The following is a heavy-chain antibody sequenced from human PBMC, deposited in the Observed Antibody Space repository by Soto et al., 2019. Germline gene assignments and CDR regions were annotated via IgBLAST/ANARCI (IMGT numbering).Heavy chain of an antibody. V-gene: IGHV1-3*01. CDR2: LNAGNGNT. J-gene: IGHJ4*02. CDR3: ARGILWFGENFDY. D-gene: IGHD3-10*01. Sequence: ASVKVSCKTSGYNFTSYVIHWVRQAPGQRLEWMGWLNAGNGNTEYSQKFQGRVTFTRDTSASTAYMEVSSLRSEDTAVYYCARGILWFGENFDYWGQGTLVTVSS. CDR1: GYNFTSYV.